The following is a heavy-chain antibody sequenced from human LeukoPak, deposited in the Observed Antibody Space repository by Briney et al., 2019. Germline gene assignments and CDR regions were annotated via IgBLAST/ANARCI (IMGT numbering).Heavy chain of an antibody. V-gene: IGHV1-8*03. Sequence: ASVKVSCKASGYTFTSYDINWVRQATGQGLEWMGWMNPNSGNTGYAQKFQGRVTITGNTSISTAYMELSSLRSEDTAVYYCARGPRFWSGYYTPSYCYYYMDVWGKGTTVTVSS. CDR1: GYTFTSYD. D-gene: IGHD3-3*01. CDR3: ARGPRFWSGYYTPSYCYYYMDV. J-gene: IGHJ6*03. CDR2: MNPNSGNT.